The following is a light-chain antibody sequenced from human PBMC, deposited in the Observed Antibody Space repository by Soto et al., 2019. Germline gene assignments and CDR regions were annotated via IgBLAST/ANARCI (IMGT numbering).Light chain of an antibody. CDR1: QSFSSN. Sequence: EIVLTQSPGTLSLSKGERATLCCRASQSFSSNLAWYQQKAGQAPRLLIYVASTRATGIPARFSGSGSGTEFTLTISSLQSEDFAVYYCQQYNNWPRTFGQGTKVDIK. CDR2: VAS. V-gene: IGKV3-15*01. CDR3: QQYNNWPRT. J-gene: IGKJ1*01.